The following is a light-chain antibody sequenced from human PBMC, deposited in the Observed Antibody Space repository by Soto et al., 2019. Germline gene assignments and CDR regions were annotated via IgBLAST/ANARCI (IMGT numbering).Light chain of an antibody. Sequence: EIVLTQSPATLSLSLGERATLSCRTSQNIDTYLVWYQQKPGQPPRLLIYDTSKRATGVPARFSGSGSGTDFTLTISSLAPEDFALYYCQQRSSWPRAFGGGTKVEI. V-gene: IGKV3-11*01. CDR1: QNIDTY. J-gene: IGKJ4*01. CDR3: QQRSSWPRA. CDR2: DTS.